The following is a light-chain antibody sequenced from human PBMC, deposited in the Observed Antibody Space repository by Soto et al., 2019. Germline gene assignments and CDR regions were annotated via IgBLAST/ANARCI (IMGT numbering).Light chain of an antibody. J-gene: IGKJ4*02. CDR2: GGS. CDR3: QQTNSFPLT. CDR1: QDINTW. Sequence: DIQMTQSPSSVSASVGDRVTITCRASQDINTWLTWYQQRPGKAPQLLIYGGSTLQPGVPSRFSGSGSGTDFILTISSLQPEDFATYYCQQTNSFPLTCGGGTKVEIK. V-gene: IGKV1-12*01.